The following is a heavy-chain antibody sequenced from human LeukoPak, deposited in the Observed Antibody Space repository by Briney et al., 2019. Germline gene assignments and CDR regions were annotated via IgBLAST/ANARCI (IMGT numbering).Heavy chain of an antibody. Sequence: GGSLRLSCAASGFTFSSYAMHWVRQAPGKGLEWVAVISYDGSNKYYADSVKGRFTISRDNCKNTLYLQMNSLRAEDTAVYYCAKGEGKYSYGPTNFDYWGQGTLVTVSS. CDR2: ISYDGSNK. CDR1: GFTFSSYA. V-gene: IGHV3-30*04. J-gene: IGHJ4*02. D-gene: IGHD5-18*01. CDR3: AKGEGKYSYGPTNFDY.